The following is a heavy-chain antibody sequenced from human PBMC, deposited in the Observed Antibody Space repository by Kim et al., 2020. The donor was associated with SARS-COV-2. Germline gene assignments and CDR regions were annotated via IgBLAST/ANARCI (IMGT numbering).Heavy chain of an antibody. V-gene: IGHV3-23*01. CDR1: GFTFSSYA. J-gene: IGHJ4*02. Sequence: GGSLRLSCAASGFTFSSYAMSWVRQAPGKGLEWVSAISGSGGSTYYADSVKGRFTISRDNSKNTLYLQMNSLRAEDTAVYYCAKDDDILTGYYYSFDYWGQGTLVTVSS. CDR3: AKDDDILTGYYYSFDY. D-gene: IGHD3-9*01. CDR2: ISGSGGST.